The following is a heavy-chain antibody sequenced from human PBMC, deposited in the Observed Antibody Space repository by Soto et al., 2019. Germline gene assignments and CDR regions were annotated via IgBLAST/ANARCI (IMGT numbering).Heavy chain of an antibody. CDR3: ARGRYGDY. V-gene: IGHV1-18*01. J-gene: IGHJ4*02. CDR1: GYTFTSYG. Sequence: QVHLVQSGAEVKKPGASVKVSCKASGYTFTSYGITWVRQAPGQGLEWMGWISAHNVNTDYAQKLQGRVIVTRDTSTSTAYMELRSLSSDDTAVYYWARGRYGDYWGQGALVTVSS. D-gene: IGHD1-1*01. CDR2: ISAHNVNT.